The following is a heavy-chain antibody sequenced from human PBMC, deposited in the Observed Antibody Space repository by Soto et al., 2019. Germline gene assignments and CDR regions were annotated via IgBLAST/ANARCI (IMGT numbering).Heavy chain of an antibody. Sequence: SVKVSCMASGGTFSSYAISWVRQAPGQGLEWMGGIIPIFGTANYAQKFQGRVTITADESTSTAYMELSSLRFEDTAVYYCANSKDCSSTSCYIGPGAFDIWGQGTMVTVSS. CDR1: GGTFSSYA. CDR3: ANSKDCSSTSCYIGPGAFDI. V-gene: IGHV1-69*13. CDR2: IIPIFGTA. D-gene: IGHD2-2*02. J-gene: IGHJ3*02.